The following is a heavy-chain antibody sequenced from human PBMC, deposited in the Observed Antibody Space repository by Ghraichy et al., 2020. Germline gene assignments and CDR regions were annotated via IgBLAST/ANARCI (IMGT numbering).Heavy chain of an antibody. CDR3: ARVALFVSNYPFDY. Sequence: SETLSLTCAVYGGSFSGYYWSWIRQPPGKGLEWIGEINHSGSTNYNPSLKSRVTISVDTSKNQFSLKLSSVTAADTAVYYCARVALFVSNYPFDYWGQGTLVTVSS. J-gene: IGHJ4*02. D-gene: IGHD4-11*01. V-gene: IGHV4-34*01. CDR2: INHSGST. CDR1: GGSFSGYY.